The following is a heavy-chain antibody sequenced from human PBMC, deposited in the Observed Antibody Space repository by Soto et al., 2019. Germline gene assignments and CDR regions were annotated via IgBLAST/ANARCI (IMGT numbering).Heavy chain of an antibody. CDR1: GLPLSNNG. J-gene: IGHJ6*02. V-gene: IGHV3-33*01. CDR3: ARDDIPGRAVAIYGMDI. CDR2: IWYDGSNE. Sequence: QVQLVESGEGLFRLGSSLSLSCEALGLPLSNNGWTWVRKAPGRGLEGWAVIWYDGSNEYYADSVKGRFTISRDNSKNTLYLQMNSLRAEDTAVYYCARDDIPGRAVAIYGMDIWGQGTTVTVSS. D-gene: IGHD6-19*01.